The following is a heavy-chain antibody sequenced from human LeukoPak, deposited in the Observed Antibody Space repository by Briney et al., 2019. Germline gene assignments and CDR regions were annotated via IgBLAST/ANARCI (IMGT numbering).Heavy chain of an antibody. CDR3: ARERDYGSGTYSSY. V-gene: IGHV4-30-4*01. J-gene: IGHJ4*02. Sequence: SSETLSLTCTVSGGSISSGDYYWSWIRQPPGKGLEWIGYIYYSGSTYYNPSLKSRVTISVDTSKNQFSLKLSSVTAADTAVYYCARERDYGSGTYSSYWGQGTLVTVSS. CDR2: IYYSGST. D-gene: IGHD3-10*01. CDR1: GGSISSGDYY.